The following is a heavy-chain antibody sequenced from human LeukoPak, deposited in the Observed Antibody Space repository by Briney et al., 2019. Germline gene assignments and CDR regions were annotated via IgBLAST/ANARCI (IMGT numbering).Heavy chain of an antibody. Sequence: GGSLRLSCTASGFTFDDYAMSWVRQAPGKGLGWVSGIYWNGGSTGYADSVKGRFTISRDNAKNSLYLQMSGLRVEDTALYYCARGVVGNYWGQGTLVTVSS. CDR3: ARGVVGNY. V-gene: IGHV3-20*04. D-gene: IGHD1-26*01. J-gene: IGHJ4*02. CDR2: IYWNGGST. CDR1: GFTFDDYA.